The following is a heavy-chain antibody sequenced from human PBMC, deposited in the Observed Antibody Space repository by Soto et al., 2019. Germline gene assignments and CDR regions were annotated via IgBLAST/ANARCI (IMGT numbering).Heavy chain of an antibody. D-gene: IGHD3-3*01. CDR3: ARSATTDYDFWSGYQDAFDS. V-gene: IGHV1-8*01. CDR1: GYTFTSYD. CDR2: MNPNSGNT. Sequence: ASVKVSCKASGYTFTSYDINWVRQATGQGLEWMGWMNPNSGNTGYAQKFQGRVTMTRNTSISTAYMELSSLRSEDTAVYYCARSATTDYDFWSGYQDAFDSWGKGTMVTVSS. J-gene: IGHJ3*02.